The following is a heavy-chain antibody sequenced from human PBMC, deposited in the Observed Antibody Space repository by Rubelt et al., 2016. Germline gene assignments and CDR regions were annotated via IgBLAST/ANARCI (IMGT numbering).Heavy chain of an antibody. Sequence: QVQLVQSGAEVKKPGASVKVSCKASGYTFTSYGISWVRQAPGQGLEWMGWISAYNGNTNYAQKLTGRVTRTPDTSTSTAYMELRSLSADDTAVYYCARDPLPVRGVIMTPTHWGQGTLVTVSS. J-gene: IGHJ4*02. V-gene: IGHV1-18*01. D-gene: IGHD3-10*01. CDR3: ARDPLPVRGVIMTPTH. CDR1: GYTFTSYG. CDR2: ISAYNGNT.